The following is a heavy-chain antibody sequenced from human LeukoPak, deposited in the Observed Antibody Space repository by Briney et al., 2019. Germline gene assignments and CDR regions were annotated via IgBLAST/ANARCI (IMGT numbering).Heavy chain of an antibody. CDR3: ASGAYGDYGAFDI. J-gene: IGHJ3*02. CDR1: GFTFSSYS. V-gene: IGHV3-21*01. D-gene: IGHD4-17*01. Sequence: GGSLRLSCAASGFTFSSYSMNWVRQAPGKGLEWVSSISSSSSYIYYADSVKGRFTISRDNAKNSLYLQMNSLRAEDTAVYYCASGAYGDYGAFDIWGQGTMVTVSS. CDR2: ISSSSSYI.